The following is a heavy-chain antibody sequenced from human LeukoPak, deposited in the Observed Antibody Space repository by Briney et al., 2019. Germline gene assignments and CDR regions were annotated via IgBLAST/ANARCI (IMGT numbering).Heavy chain of an antibody. V-gene: IGHV3-7*01. CDR3: ARDLLDQYSSSWYSGSPNLDY. J-gene: IGHJ4*02. CDR1: GFIFSSYW. Sequence: PGGSLRLSCAASGFIFSSYWMTWVRQAPGKGLEWAANIKQDASEKYYVDSVKGRFTISRDNAKNSLYLQMNSLRAEDTAVYYCARDLLDQYSSSWYSGSPNLDYWGQGTLVTVSS. CDR2: IKQDASEK. D-gene: IGHD6-13*01.